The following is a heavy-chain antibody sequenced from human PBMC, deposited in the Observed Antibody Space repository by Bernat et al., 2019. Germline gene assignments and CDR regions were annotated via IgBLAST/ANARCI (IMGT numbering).Heavy chain of an antibody. V-gene: IGHV4-39*01. J-gene: IGHJ4*02. CDR2: IYYSGST. CDR3: ARHVRNHYYDSSGSLGDFDY. CDR1: GGSLSSSSYY. D-gene: IGHD3-22*01. Sequence: QLQLQESGPGLVKPSETLSLTCTVSGGSLSSSSYYWGWIRQPPGKGLEWIGSIYYSGSTYYNPSLKSRVTISVDTSKNQFSLKLSSVTAADTAVYYCARHVRNHYYDSSGSLGDFDYWGQGTLVTVSS.